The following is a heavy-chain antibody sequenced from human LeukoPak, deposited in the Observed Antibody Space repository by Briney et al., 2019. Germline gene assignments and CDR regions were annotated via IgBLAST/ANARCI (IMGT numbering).Heavy chain of an antibody. V-gene: IGHV1-2*02. Sequence: ASVKVSCKASGYTFTGYYMHWVRQAPGQGLEWMGWINPNSGGTNYAQKFQGRVTLTRDTSISTAYMELSSLRSDDTAVYYCARYTNSGGDYWGQGTLVTASS. D-gene: IGHD2-2*02. CDR2: INPNSGGT. CDR3: ARYTNSGGDY. J-gene: IGHJ4*02. CDR1: GYTFTGYY.